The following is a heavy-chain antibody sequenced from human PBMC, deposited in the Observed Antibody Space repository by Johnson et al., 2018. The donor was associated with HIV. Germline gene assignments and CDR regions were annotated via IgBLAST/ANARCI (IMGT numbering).Heavy chain of an antibody. V-gene: IGHV3-53*01. CDR2: IYSGGST. CDR3: ARDSDISLGVAGAFDI. CDR1: GFTVSSTY. D-gene: IGHD3-9*01. Sequence: VQLVESGGGLIQPGGSLRLSCAASGFTVSSTYMSWVRQAPGKGLECVSAIYSGGSTYYADSVKGRFTISRDNSKNTLDLQMNSLRAEDTAVYYCARDSDISLGVAGAFDIWGQGTMVTVSA. J-gene: IGHJ3*02.